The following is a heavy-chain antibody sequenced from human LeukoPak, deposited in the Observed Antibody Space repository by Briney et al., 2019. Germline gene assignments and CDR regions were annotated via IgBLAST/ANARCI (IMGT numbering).Heavy chain of an antibody. CDR2: ISGSGGST. CDR3: AKDRPDYYDSSGYFEPGNY. V-gene: IGHV3-23*01. CDR1: GFTFSSYA. D-gene: IGHD3-22*01. J-gene: IGHJ4*02. Sequence: GGSLRLSCAASGFTFSSYAMSWVRQAPGKGLEWVSAISGSGGSTYYADSVKGRFTISRDNSKNTLYLQMNSLRAEDTAVYYCAKDRPDYYDSSGYFEPGNYWGQGTLVTVSS.